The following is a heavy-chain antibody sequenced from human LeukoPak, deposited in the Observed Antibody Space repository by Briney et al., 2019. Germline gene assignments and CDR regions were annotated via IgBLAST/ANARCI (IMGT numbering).Heavy chain of an antibody. CDR1: GYSISSGYY. CDR2: IYHSGST. D-gene: IGHD6-19*01. CDR3: ARGGWSHMDV. J-gene: IGHJ6*03. V-gene: IGHV4-38-2*02. Sequence: SETLSLTCTVSGYSISSGYYWGWIRQPPGKGLEWIGSIYHSGSTYYNPSLKSRVTISVDTSKNQFSLKLSSVTAADTAVYYCARGGWSHMDVWGKGTTVTVSS.